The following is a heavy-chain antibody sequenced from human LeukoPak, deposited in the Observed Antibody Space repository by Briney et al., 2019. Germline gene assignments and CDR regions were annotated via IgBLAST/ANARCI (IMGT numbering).Heavy chain of an antibody. D-gene: IGHD5-12*01. CDR2: IIPIFGTA. CDR3: AESVGWPWITLDY. CDR1: GGTFSSYA. Sequence: SVKVSCKASGGTFSSYAISWVRQPPGQGLEWMGGIIPIFGTANYAQKFQGRVTITTDESTSTAYMELSSLRSEDTAVYYCAESVGWPWITLDYWGQGTLVTVSS. J-gene: IGHJ4*02. V-gene: IGHV1-69*05.